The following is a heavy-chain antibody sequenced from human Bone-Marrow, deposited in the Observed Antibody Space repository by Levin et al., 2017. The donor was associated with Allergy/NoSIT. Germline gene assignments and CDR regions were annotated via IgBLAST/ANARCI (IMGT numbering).Heavy chain of an antibody. CDR3: ARGIIAARFWAAYYGMDV. J-gene: IGHJ6*02. Sequence: SETLSLTCTVSGGSVSSGSYYWSWIRQPPGKGLEWIGYIYYSGSTNYNPSLKSRVTISVDTSKNQFSLKLSSVTAADTAVYYCARGIIAARFWAAYYGMDVWGQGTTVTVSS. CDR1: GGSVSSGSYY. CDR2: IYYSGST. V-gene: IGHV4-61*01. D-gene: IGHD6-6*01.